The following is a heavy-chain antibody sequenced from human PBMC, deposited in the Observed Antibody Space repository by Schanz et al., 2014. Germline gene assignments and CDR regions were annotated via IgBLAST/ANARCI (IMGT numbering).Heavy chain of an antibody. D-gene: IGHD3-22*01. CDR2: ISSSSSYI. CDR3: AKGRRGYFDSSGSYWGTFDF. Sequence: VQLVESGGGVVQPGRSLRLSCAASGFTFSSYGMHWVRQAPGKGLEWVSSISSSSSYIYYADSVKGRFTISRDNSKNTLYLQMNTLRAEDTAVYYCAKGRRGYFDSSGSYWGTFDFWGQGTLVTVSS. V-gene: IGHV3-21*04. CDR1: GFTFSSYG. J-gene: IGHJ4*02.